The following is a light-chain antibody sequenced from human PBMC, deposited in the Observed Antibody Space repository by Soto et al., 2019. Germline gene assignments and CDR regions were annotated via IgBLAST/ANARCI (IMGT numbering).Light chain of an antibody. CDR2: DDI. Sequence: SYELTQPPSMSVAPGQTASVTCGGDIIGSNSVHWYQQKPGQAPVLVVYDDIERPSGIPERFSGSKSGNTASLTISGLRAEDEADYCNSFTTSSTLLFGGGTKVTVL. V-gene: IGLV3-21*02. J-gene: IGLJ2*01. CDR1: IIGSNS. CDR3: SFTTSSTLL.